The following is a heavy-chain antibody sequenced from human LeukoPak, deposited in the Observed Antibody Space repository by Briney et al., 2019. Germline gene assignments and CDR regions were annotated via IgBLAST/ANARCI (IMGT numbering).Heavy chain of an antibody. V-gene: IGHV4-30-4*01. D-gene: IGHD3-22*01. Sequence: ASQTLSLTCTVSGGSISSGDYYWSWIRQPPGKGLEWIGYIYYSGSTYHNPSLKSRVTISVDTSKNQFSLKLSSVTAADTAVYYCASQYYYDSSGYYPFDYWGQGTLVTVSS. CDR1: GGSISSGDYY. J-gene: IGHJ4*02. CDR2: IYYSGST. CDR3: ASQYYYDSSGYYPFDY.